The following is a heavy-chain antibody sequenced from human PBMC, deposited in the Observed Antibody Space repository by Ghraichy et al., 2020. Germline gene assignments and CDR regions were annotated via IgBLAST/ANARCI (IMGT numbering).Heavy chain of an antibody. J-gene: IGHJ6*02. D-gene: IGHD6-13*01. Sequence: GSLRLSCAVYGVSFSGYYWSWIRQPPGKGLEWIWEINHSGSTNYNPSLKSRVTISLDTSKNQFSLKLSSVTAADTAVYYCSRVGYSSSWFRSYYYYGMDVWGQGTTVTVSS. CDR1: GVSFSGYY. V-gene: IGHV4-34*01. CDR2: INHSGST. CDR3: SRVGYSSSWFRSYYYYGMDV.